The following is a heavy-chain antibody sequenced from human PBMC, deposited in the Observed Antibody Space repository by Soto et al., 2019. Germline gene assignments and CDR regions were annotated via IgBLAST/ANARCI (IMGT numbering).Heavy chain of an antibody. Sequence: TSETLSLTCTVSGGSISSSSYYWGWIRQPPGKGLEWIGSIYYSGSTYYNPSLKSRVTISVDTSKNQFSLKLSSVTAADTAVYYCARIFGVVITSYYYYYGMDVWGQGTTVTVSS. CDR3: ARIFGVVITSYYYYYGMDV. CDR1: GGSISSSSYY. J-gene: IGHJ6*02. V-gene: IGHV4-39*01. CDR2: IYYSGST. D-gene: IGHD3-3*01.